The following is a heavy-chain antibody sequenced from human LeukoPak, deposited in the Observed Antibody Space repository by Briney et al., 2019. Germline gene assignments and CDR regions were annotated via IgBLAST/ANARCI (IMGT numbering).Heavy chain of an antibody. CDR2: INHSGST. CDR1: GGSFSGYY. J-gene: IGHJ4*02. V-gene: IGHV4-34*01. CDR3: ARGVVPAAPDFDY. Sequence: PSETLSLTCAVYGGSFSGYYWSWIRQPPGKGPEWIGEINHSGSTNYNPSLKSRVTISVDTSKNQFSRKLSSVTAADTAVYYCARGVVPAAPDFDYWGQGTLVTVSS. D-gene: IGHD2-2*01.